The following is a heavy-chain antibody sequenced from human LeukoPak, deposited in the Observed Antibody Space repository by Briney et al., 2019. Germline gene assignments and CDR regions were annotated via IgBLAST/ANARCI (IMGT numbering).Heavy chain of an antibody. CDR1: GGSISSRSYY. CDR3: ASHQSGGSSDDY. CDR2: IYTSGST. J-gene: IGHJ4*02. D-gene: IGHD6-13*01. Sequence: SETLSLTCTVSGGSISSRSYYWSWIRQPAGKGLEWIGRIYTSGSTNYNPSLKSRVTISVDTSKNQFSLKVSSVTAADTAVYYCASHQSGGSSDDYWGQGTLVTVSS. V-gene: IGHV4-61*02.